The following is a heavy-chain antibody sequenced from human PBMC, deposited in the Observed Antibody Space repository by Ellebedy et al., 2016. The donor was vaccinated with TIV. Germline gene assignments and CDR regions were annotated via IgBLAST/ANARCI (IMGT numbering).Heavy chain of an antibody. CDR2: ISPHNENT. D-gene: IGHD2-15*01. CDR1: GYTFLNYD. V-gene: IGHV1-18*01. CDR3: ATGVIGHCSDSTCEYFDY. Sequence: AASVKVSCKASGYTFLNYDITWVRQAPGQGLEWMGWISPHNENTNYAQMLQGRVTMSTDTSTSTAYMELRSLRSDDTAVYYCATGVIGHCSDSTCEYFDYWGQGTPVTVSS. J-gene: IGHJ4*02.